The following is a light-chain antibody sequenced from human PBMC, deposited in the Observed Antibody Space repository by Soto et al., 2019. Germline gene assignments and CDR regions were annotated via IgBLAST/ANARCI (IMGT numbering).Light chain of an antibody. CDR3: QQRSNWPPKIT. J-gene: IGKJ5*01. Sequence: DIQMTQSPSTLSASVGDRVTITCRASQSISSWLAWYQQKPGKAPKLLIYDASSLESGVPSRFSGSGSGTEFTLTISSLEPEDFAVYYCQQRSNWPPKITFGQGTRLEIK. V-gene: IGKV1-5*01. CDR1: QSISSW. CDR2: DAS.